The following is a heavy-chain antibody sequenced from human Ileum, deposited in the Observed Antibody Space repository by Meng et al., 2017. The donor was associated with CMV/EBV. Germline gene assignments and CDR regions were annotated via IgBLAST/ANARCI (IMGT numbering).Heavy chain of an antibody. CDR2: IYYSGST. CDR1: GDSISRGDYY. CDR3: ARVVIPPTITNLVCFDP. Sequence: LRLSCTVSGDSISRGDYYSSWIRQPPGKGLEWIGYIYYSGSTYYNPSLKSRVIMSADTSKNQFSLRLSSVTAADTAVYYCARVVIPPTITNLVCFDPWGQGTLVTVSS. V-gene: IGHV4-30-4*08. D-gene: IGHD3-16*02. J-gene: IGHJ5*02.